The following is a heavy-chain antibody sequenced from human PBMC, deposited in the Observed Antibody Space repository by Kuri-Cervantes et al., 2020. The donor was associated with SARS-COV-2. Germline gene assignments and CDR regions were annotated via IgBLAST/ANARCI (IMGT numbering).Heavy chain of an antibody. Sequence: SQTLSLTCAIYGGSFSGYYWNWIRQPPGKGLEWIGYIYYSGSTNYNPSLKSRVTISVDTSKNQFSLKLSSVTAADTAVYYCARVGGNWELPFDYWGQGTLVTVSS. D-gene: IGHD3-10*01. CDR1: GGSFSGYY. V-gene: IGHV4-59*01. J-gene: IGHJ4*02. CDR2: IYYSGST. CDR3: ARVGGNWELPFDY.